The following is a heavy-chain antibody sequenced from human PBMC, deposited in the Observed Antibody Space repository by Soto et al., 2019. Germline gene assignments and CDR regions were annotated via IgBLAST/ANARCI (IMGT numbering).Heavy chain of an antibody. Sequence: GGSLRLSCVASGFTFSTSDMHWVRQAPGQGLEWVAVVSYDERNIYYADSVKGRFTISRDNSKNTLYLQMNSLRAEDTAVYYCAKDHRITMVRGVMVDGMDVWGQGTTVTVSS. CDR2: VSYDERNI. D-gene: IGHD3-10*01. J-gene: IGHJ6*02. CDR3: AKDHRITMVRGVMVDGMDV. CDR1: GFTFSTSD. V-gene: IGHV3-30*18.